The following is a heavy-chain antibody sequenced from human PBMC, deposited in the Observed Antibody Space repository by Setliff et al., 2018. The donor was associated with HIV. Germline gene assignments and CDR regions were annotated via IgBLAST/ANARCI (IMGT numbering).Heavy chain of an antibody. J-gene: IGHJ3*02. CDR3: ARVVPPDYYGSGSYAFDI. CDR2: IYYSGST. D-gene: IGHD3-10*01. Sequence: PSETLSLTCAVSGGSISSGGYSWSWIRQPPGKGLEWIGYIYYSGSTYYSPSLKSRVTISVDRSQNHFSLKLSSVTAADTAVYYCARVVPPDYYGSGSYAFDIWGQGTMVTVSS. V-gene: IGHV4-30-2*01. CDR1: GGSISSGGYS.